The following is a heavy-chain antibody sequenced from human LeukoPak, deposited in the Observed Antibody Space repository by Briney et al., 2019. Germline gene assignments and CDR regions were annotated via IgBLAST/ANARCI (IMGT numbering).Heavy chain of an antibody. Sequence: GGSLRLSCAASGFTFTNYWMSWVRQSPGKGLEWVANINQDGSAKYYVDSVKGRFTISRDNAKNSLYLQMNSLRTGDTAVYYCAICYSDHSDYFDYWGQGTLVTVSS. J-gene: IGHJ4*02. CDR1: GFTFTNYW. CDR2: INQDGSAK. CDR3: AICYSDHSDYFDY. D-gene: IGHD4-17*01. V-gene: IGHV3-7*03.